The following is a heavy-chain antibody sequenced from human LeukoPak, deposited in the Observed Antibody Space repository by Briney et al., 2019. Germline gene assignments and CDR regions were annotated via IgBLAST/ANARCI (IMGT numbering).Heavy chain of an antibody. CDR1: GFTFSSYV. V-gene: IGHV3-33*03. J-gene: IGHJ4*02. Sequence: GGSLRLSCAASGFTFSSYVMHWVRQAPGKGLEWVAVIWYDGFNKYYADSVKGRFTISRDNANSSLYLQMNSLRAEDTAIYYCVRPIRSSRSFDSWGQGTLVTVFS. D-gene: IGHD6-13*01. CDR2: IWYDGFNK. CDR3: VRPIRSSRSFDS.